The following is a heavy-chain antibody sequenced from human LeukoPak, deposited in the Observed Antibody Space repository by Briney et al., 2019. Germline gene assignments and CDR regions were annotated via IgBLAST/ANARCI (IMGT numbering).Heavy chain of an antibody. V-gene: IGHV3-74*01. CDR1: GFTFSNFW. CDR2: IYGDGSFT. CDR3: ARVYETNGYLH. D-gene: IGHD3-22*01. J-gene: IGHJ4*02. Sequence: GGSLRLSCAASGFTFSNFWMHWVRQAPGKGLVWVALIYGDGSFTRYADSVKGRFTISRDNAKNTVYLQMNSLRVEDTAVYYGARVYETNGYLHWSQGSLVPVSS.